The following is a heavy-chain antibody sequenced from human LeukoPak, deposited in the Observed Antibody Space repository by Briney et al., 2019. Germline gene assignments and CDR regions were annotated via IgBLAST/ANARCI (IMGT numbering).Heavy chain of an antibody. Sequence: GGSLRLSCAASGFTFSSYSMNWVRQAPGKGLEWVSSISSSSSYIYYADSVKGRFTISRDNSKNTLYLQMNNLRAEDTAVYYCAKDPQYSSGWYDYWGQGTLVTVSS. CDR2: ISSSSSYI. CDR1: GFTFSSYS. D-gene: IGHD6-19*01. CDR3: AKDPQYSSGWYDY. J-gene: IGHJ4*02. V-gene: IGHV3-21*04.